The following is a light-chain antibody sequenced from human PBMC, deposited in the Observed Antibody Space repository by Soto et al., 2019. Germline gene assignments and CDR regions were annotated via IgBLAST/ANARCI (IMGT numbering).Light chain of an antibody. CDR2: GNS. CDR3: QSYDSSLSVYV. J-gene: IGLJ1*01. V-gene: IGLV1-40*01. CDR1: SSNIGAGYD. Sequence: QSVLTQPPSVSGDPGQRVTISCTGSSSNIGAGYDVHWYQPLPGTAPKLLIYGNSNRPSGVPDRFSGSKSGTSASLAITGLQAEDEADYYCQSYDSSLSVYVFGTGTKLTVL.